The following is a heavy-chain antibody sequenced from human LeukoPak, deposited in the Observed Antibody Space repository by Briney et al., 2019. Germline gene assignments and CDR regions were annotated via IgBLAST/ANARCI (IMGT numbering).Heavy chain of an antibody. J-gene: IGHJ4*02. V-gene: IGHV4-39*07. CDR2: IYYSGST. Sequence: PSETLSLTCTVSGGSISSSSYYWGWIRQPPGKGLEWIGSIYYSGSTYYNPSLKSRVTISVDTSKNQFSLKLSSVTAADTAVYYCARCLGATTGYYFDYWGQGTLVTVSS. CDR1: GGSISSSSYY. CDR3: ARCLGATTGYYFDY. D-gene: IGHD1-26*01.